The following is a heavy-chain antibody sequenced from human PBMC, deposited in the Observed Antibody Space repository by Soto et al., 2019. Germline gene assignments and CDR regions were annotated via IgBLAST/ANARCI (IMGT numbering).Heavy chain of an antibody. CDR2: ISAHNGNT. V-gene: IGHV1-18*01. J-gene: IGHJ4*02. CDR3: ARGRYGDY. D-gene: IGHD1-1*01. Sequence: QVHLVQSGAEVKKPGASVKVSCGGSRYGFTTYGITWVRQAPGQGLEWMAGISAHNGNTKYAQKLQGRVTVTRDTSTSTAYMELRSLRSDDTAVYYCARGRYGDYWGKGALVTVSS. CDR1: RYGFTTYG.